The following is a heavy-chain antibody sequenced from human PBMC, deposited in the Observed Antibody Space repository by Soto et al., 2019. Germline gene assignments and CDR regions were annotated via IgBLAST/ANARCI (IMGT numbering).Heavy chain of an antibody. V-gene: IGHV3-30*03. J-gene: IGHJ4*02. CDR2: ISYDGSDI. D-gene: IGHD3-10*01. CDR1: GFIFSNYG. CDR3: AMVRVADSPLDH. Sequence: QVQLVESGGGVVQPGRSLRLSCAGSGFIFSNYGMHWVRQAPGKGLEWVAFISYDGSDILYADSVKGRFTISRDNSKSILFLHMNRPRAEDTAVYCWAMVRVADSPLDHWGQGSLVTVSS.